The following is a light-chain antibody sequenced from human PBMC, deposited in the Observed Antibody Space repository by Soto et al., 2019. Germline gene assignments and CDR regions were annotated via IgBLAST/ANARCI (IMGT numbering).Light chain of an antibody. J-gene: IGLJ1*01. V-gene: IGLV1-40*01. CDR3: QSYDYSLNGSGV. Sequence: QPVLTQPPSVSGAPGQRVTISCTGSSSNIGAGYDVHWYRQLPGTAPKLVMFGNNNRPSGVPERFSGSKSGTSASLAITGLQAEDEADYYCQSYDYSLNGSGVFGTGTKLTVL. CDR2: GNN. CDR1: SSNIGAGYD.